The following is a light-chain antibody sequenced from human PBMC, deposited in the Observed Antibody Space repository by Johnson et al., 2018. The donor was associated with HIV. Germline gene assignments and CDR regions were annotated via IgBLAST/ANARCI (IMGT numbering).Light chain of an antibody. CDR2: DNN. J-gene: IGLJ1*01. V-gene: IGLV1-51*01. CDR1: SSNIGNNY. Sequence: QSILTQPPSMSAAPGQRVTISCSGSSSNIGNNYVSWYQQVPGAAPKLLIYDNNRRPSGIPDRFSGSKSGTSATLGITGLQTGDEADYYCGTWDSSLSAEVFGTGTKVTVL. CDR3: GTWDSSLSAEV.